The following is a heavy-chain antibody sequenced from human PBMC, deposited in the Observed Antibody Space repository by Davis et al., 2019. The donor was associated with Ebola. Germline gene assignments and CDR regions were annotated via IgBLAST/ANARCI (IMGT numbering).Heavy chain of an antibody. J-gene: IGHJ4*02. V-gene: IGHV3-11*06. D-gene: IGHD1-26*01. CDR2: ISSSSNYI. CDR3: ARASLVGTIEY. CDR1: GFTSSDYY. Sequence: GGSLRLSCAASGFTSSDYYMTWIRQAPGKGLEWVSYISSSSNYINYADSVQGRFTISRDNAKNSLYLQMNSLRADDTAVYYCARASLVGTIEYWGQGTLVTVSS.